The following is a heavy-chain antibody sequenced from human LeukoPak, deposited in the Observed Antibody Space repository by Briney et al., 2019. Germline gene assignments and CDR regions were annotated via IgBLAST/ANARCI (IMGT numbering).Heavy chain of an antibody. V-gene: IGHV4-34*01. CDR2: INHSGST. CDR3: ATDLELGF. J-gene: IGHJ4*02. D-gene: IGHD3-16*01. CDR1: GGSFSGYY. Sequence: SETLSLTCAVYGGSFSGYYWSWIRQPPGKGLEWIGEINHSGSTNYNPSLKSRVTISVDTSKNQFSLKLSSVTAADTAVYYCATDLELGFWGQGTLVTVSS.